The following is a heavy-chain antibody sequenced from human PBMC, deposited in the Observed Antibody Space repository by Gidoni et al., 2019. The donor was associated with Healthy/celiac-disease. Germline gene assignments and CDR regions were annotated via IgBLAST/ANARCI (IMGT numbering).Heavy chain of an antibody. CDR1: GFTFSSYA. Sequence: EVQLLESGGGLVQPAGSLRLSCSASGFTFSSYAMSWVRQAPGKGLEWVSASGSGGSTYYADSVKGRFTISRDNSKNTLYLQMNSLRAEDTAVYYCAKGTGIAVAGTENYYYGMDVWGQGTTVTVSS. D-gene: IGHD6-19*01. CDR2: SGSGGST. V-gene: IGHV3-23*01. J-gene: IGHJ6*02. CDR3: AKGTGIAVAGTENYYYGMDV.